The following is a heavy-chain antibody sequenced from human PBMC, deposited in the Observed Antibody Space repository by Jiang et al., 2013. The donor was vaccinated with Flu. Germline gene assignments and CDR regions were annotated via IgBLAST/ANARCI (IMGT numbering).Heavy chain of an antibody. J-gene: IGHJ4*02. Sequence: KFQGRVTMTRNTSISTAYMELSSLRSEDTAVYYCARGKPPVAAAFSDYWGQGTLVTVSS. V-gene: IGHV1-8*01. D-gene: IGHD6-13*01. CDR3: ARGKPPVAAAFSDY.